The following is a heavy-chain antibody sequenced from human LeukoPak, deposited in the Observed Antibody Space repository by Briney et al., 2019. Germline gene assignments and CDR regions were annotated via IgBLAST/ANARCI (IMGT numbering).Heavy chain of an antibody. J-gene: IGHJ4*02. CDR3: ARGPVGATGWTYYFDY. D-gene: IGHD1-26*01. Sequence: GRSLRLSCATSGFTFSRYGMHWVRQAPGKGLEWVAVIWYDGSNKYYEDSVKGRFTISRDNSKNTLYLQMNSLRAEDTAVYYCARGPVGATGWTYYFDYWGQGTLVTVSS. CDR1: GFTFSRYG. V-gene: IGHV3-33*01. CDR2: IWYDGSNK.